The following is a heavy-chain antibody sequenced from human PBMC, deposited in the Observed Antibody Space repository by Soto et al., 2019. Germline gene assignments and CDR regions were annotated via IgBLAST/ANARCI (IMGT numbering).Heavy chain of an antibody. V-gene: IGHV4-59*01. Sequence: QVQLQESGPGLVKPSETLSLTCSVSGGSISGYYWSWIRQPPGKGLEWIGYMYYSGTTNYNPSLKSRVTISVDTTKNQVSLKVTSVTAADTAVYYCARGVWLDYGQPPQLDYWGQGTLVTVSS. CDR1: GGSISGYY. J-gene: IGHJ4*02. D-gene: IGHD4-17*01. CDR2: MYYSGTT. CDR3: ARGVWLDYGQPPQLDY.